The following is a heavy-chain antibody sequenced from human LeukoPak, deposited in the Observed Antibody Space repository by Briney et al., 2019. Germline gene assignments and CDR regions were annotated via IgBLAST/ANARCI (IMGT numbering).Heavy chain of an antibody. D-gene: IGHD4-17*01. CDR2: IYYSGST. CDR3: ARGSRGYGDYVGWFDP. CDR1: GGSISSGGYY. V-gene: IGHV4-61*08. Sequence: PSETLSLTCTVSGGSISSGGYYWSWIRQPPGKGLEWIGYIYYSGSTNYNPSLKSRVTISVDTSKNQFSLKLSSVTAADTAVYYCARGSRGYGDYVGWFDPWGQGTLVTVSS. J-gene: IGHJ5*02.